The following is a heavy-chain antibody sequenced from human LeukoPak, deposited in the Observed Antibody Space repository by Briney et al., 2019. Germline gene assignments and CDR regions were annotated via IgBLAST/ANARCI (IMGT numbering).Heavy chain of an antibody. CDR1: GYTFTGYY. V-gene: IGHV1-2*02. J-gene: IGHJ6*03. Sequence: ASVKVSCKASGYTFTGYYMHWVRQAPGQGLEWMGWINPNGGGTNYAQKFQGRVTMTRDTSISTAYMELSRLRSDDTAVYYCARDRVAAAGSNYYYYMDVWGKGTTVTISS. CDR2: INPNGGGT. CDR3: ARDRVAAAGSNYYYYMDV. D-gene: IGHD6-13*01.